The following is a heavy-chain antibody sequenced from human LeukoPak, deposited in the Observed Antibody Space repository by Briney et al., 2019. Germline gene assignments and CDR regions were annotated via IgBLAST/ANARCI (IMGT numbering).Heavy chain of an antibody. CDR1: GYTFTSYG. J-gene: IGHJ4*02. D-gene: IGHD3-10*01. Sequence: VASVKVSCKASGYTFTSYGISWVRQAPGQGLEWMGWISAYNGNTNYARKLQGRVTMTTDTSTSTAYMELRSLRSDDTAVYYCARDRITMVRGVPTYWGQGTLVTVSS. CDR3: ARDRITMVRGVPTY. V-gene: IGHV1-18*04. CDR2: ISAYNGNT.